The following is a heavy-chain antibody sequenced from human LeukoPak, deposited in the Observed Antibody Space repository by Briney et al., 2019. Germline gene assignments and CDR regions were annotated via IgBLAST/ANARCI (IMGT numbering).Heavy chain of an antibody. D-gene: IGHD4-17*01. CDR3: ARDRSGYGDSHDAFDI. CDR1: GGTFSSYA. V-gene: IGHV1-69*06. J-gene: IGHJ3*02. CDR2: IIPIFGTA. Sequence: SVKVSCKASGGTFSSYAISWVRQAPGQGLEWMGGIIPIFGTANYAQKFQGRVTITADKATTTTYMELTSLRSEDTAIYYCARDRSGYGDSHDAFDIWGQGTMVTVSS.